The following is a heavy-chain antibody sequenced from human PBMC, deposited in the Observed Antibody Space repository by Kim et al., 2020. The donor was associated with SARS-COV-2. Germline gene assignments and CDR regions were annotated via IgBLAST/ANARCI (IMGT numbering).Heavy chain of an antibody. CDR1: GFTFDDYG. D-gene: IGHD6-6*01. CDR3: ARGGEAAPLTLIYYYYYMDD. J-gene: IGHJ6*03. CDR2: ISWNSGST. Sequence: GGSLRLSCAASGFTFDDYGMSWVRQAPGKGLEWVSAISWNSGSTDYADSVKGRFTISRDNAKNSLYLQMNSLRAEDTAVYHCARGGEAAPLTLIYYYYYMDDWGQGTPVTVSS. V-gene: IGHV3-20*01.